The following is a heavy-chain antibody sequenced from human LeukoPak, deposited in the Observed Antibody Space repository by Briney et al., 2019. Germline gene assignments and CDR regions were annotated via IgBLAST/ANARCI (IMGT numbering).Heavy chain of an antibody. V-gene: IGHV3-7*01. CDR3: ARDYYDILTGYHLDY. J-gene: IGHJ4*02. Sequence: GGSLRLSCAASGFIFNSHWMSWVRQAPGKGLEWVASIKQDESGKYYVGSLKGRFTISRDNAKNSLYLQMNSLRAEDTAVYYCARDYYDILTGYHLDYWGQGTLVTVSS. CDR2: IKQDESGK. D-gene: IGHD3-9*01. CDR1: GFIFNSHW.